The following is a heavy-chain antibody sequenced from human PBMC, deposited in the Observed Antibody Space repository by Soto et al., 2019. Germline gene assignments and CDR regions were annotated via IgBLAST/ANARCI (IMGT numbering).Heavy chain of an antibody. Sequence: GGSLRLSCAASGFTFSSYAMSWVRQAPGKGLEWVSAISGSGGSTYYADSVKGRFTISRDNSKNTLYLQMNSLRAEDTAVYYCAKGVAVAGTVPYYGMDVWGQGTTVTVSS. V-gene: IGHV3-23*01. CDR2: ISGSGGST. D-gene: IGHD6-19*01. CDR3: AKGVAVAGTVPYYGMDV. CDR1: GFTFSSYA. J-gene: IGHJ6*02.